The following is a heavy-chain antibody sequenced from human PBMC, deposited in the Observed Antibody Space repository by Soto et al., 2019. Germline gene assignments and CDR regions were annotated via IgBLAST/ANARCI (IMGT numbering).Heavy chain of an antibody. J-gene: IGHJ4*02. D-gene: IGHD1-1*01. CDR1: GFTFSGSG. CDR3: ARGTPFQSDY. CDR2: IWYDGSNK. Sequence: SLRLSCAASGFTFSGSGMHWVRQAPGKGLEWVAVIWYDGSNKYYADSVKGRFTISRDNSKNTIYLQMNSLRAEDTAVYYCARGTPFQSDYWGQGTLVTVSS. V-gene: IGHV3-33*08.